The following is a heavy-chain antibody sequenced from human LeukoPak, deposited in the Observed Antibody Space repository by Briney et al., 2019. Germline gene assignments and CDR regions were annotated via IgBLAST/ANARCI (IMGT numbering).Heavy chain of an antibody. CDR1: GYTFTGYY. CDR3: ARDPYDFWSGYSDAFDI. Sequence: ASVKVSCKASGYTFTGYYMHWVRQAPGQGLEWMGWINPNSGGTNYAQKFQGRVTMTRDTSISTAYMELSRLRSDDTAVYYCARDPYDFWSGYSDAFDIWGQGTMVTVSS. D-gene: IGHD3-3*01. CDR2: INPNSGGT. V-gene: IGHV1-2*02. J-gene: IGHJ3*02.